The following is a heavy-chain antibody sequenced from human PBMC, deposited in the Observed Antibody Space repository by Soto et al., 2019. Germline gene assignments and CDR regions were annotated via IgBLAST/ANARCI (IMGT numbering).Heavy chain of an antibody. CDR2: ISGSGGIS. D-gene: IGHD6-25*01. V-gene: IGHV3-23*01. CDR1: GFPFNSFA. J-gene: IGHJ4*02. CDR3: AILNAASGSY. Sequence: EVQLLESGGDFVQTGGSLRLSCTTSGFPFNSFAMNWVRQPPGRGLEWVSIISGSGGISYYSDSVRGRFTISRDNSKSTLYLQMNGLREDDTAIYYCAILNAASGSYWGQGSLITVSS.